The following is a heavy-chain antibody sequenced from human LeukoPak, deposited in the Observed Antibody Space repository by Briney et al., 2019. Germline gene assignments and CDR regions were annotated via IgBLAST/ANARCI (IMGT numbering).Heavy chain of an antibody. CDR1: GFTVSSNY. J-gene: IGHJ3*02. CDR3: AGEVVTAIPHDAFDI. Sequence: GGSLRLSCAASGFTVSSNYMSWVRQAPGKGLEWVSVIYIGCSTYYADSVKGRFTISRDNSKNTLYLQMNSLRAEDTAVYYCAGEVVTAIPHDAFDIWGQGTMVTVSS. D-gene: IGHD2-21*02. V-gene: IGHV3-53*01. CDR2: IYIGCST.